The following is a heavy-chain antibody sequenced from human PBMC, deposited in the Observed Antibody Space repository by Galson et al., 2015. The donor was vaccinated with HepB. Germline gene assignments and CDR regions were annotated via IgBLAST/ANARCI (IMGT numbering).Heavy chain of an antibody. Sequence: SLRLSCAASGFTFSNYGMHWVRQAAGKGPEWVAFIRYDGSNKYYADSVKGRFTISRDNSKNTLYLQMNSLRAEDTAVYHCAKDSHQDSGWYRDYWGQGTLVTVSS. V-gene: IGHV3-30*02. D-gene: IGHD6-19*01. CDR2: IRYDGSNK. J-gene: IGHJ4*02. CDR3: AKDSHQDSGWYRDY. CDR1: GFTFSNYG.